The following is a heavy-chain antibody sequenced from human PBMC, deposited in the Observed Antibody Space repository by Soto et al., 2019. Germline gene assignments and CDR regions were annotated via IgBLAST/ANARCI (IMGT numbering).Heavy chain of an antibody. CDR2: IKQDGSEK. V-gene: IGHV3-7*03. CDR1: GFTFSSYW. Sequence: GGSLRLSCAASGFTFSSYWMSWVRQAPGKGLEWVANIKQDGSEKYYVHSVKGRFTISRDNAKNSLYLQMNSLRADDTAVYYCARDSSYGSYYDYWGQGTLVTVSS. D-gene: IGHD1-26*01. CDR3: ARDSSYGSYYDY. J-gene: IGHJ4*02.